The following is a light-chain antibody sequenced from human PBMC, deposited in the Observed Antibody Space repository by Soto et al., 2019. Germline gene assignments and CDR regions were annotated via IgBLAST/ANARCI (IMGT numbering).Light chain of an antibody. CDR1: SSDVCGYNY. V-gene: IGLV2-14*03. CDR2: DVS. J-gene: IGLJ1*01. Sequence: QSVLTQPPSVSGLAVQSITIFCTGTSSDVCGYNYVSWYQHHPGKAPKLIIYDVSNRPSGVSIRFSGSKSDNTASLTISGLQPQDEADYHCSSYTTSNTRQIVFGTGTKVTVL. CDR3: SSYTTSNTRQIV.